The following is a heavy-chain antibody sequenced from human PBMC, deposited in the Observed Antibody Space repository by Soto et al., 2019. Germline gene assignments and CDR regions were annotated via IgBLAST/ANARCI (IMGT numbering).Heavy chain of an antibody. CDR3: AKDGVCIIVVCRATYYSYYGLDV. D-gene: IGHD2-8*01. Sequence: GGSLRLSCAAFGFTFSSYAMSWVRQAPGKGLEWVSAISGSGGSTYYADSVKGRFTISRDNSKNTLYLQMNSLRAEDTAVYYCAKDGVCIIVVCRATYYSYYGLDVWGQGTRVPV. CDR1: GFTFSSYA. V-gene: IGHV3-23*01. J-gene: IGHJ6*02. CDR2: ISGSGGST.